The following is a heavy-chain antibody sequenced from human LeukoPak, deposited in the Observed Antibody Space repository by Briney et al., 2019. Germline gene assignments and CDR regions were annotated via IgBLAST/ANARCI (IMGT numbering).Heavy chain of an antibody. CDR2: INHSGST. V-gene: IGHV4-34*01. D-gene: IGHD3-10*01. Sequence: SETLSLTCTVSDYSISSGYGYYWSWIRQPPGKGLEWIGEINHSGSTNYNPSLKSRVTISVDTSKNQFSLKLSSVTAADTAVYYCARHKAYYYGSGSYRARSTGAFDIWGQGTMVTVSS. J-gene: IGHJ3*02. CDR3: ARHKAYYYGSGSYRARSTGAFDI. CDR1: DYSISSGYGYY.